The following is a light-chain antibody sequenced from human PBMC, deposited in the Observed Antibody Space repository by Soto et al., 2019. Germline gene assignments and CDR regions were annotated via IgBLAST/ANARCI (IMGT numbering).Light chain of an antibody. J-gene: IGLJ3*02. CDR2: DVS. CDR1: SSDVGGYNY. CDR3: SSYTTSTTWV. V-gene: IGLV2-14*03. Sequence: QSALTQPASVSGSPGQSITISCTGTSSDVGGYNYVSWYQQHPGKAPKLMIYDVSNRPSGVSNRFSCSKSGNTASLTISGLQAEDEADYYCSSYTTSTTWVFGGGTKL.